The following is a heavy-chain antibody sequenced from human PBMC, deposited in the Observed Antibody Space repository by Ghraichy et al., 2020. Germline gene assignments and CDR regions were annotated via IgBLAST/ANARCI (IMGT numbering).Heavy chain of an antibody. D-gene: IGHD2-2*01. CDR2: IKEDGSEK. J-gene: IGHJ4*02. CDR3: ARLSSSEDYFDY. CDR1: RFTFSSYW. Sequence: GGSLRLSCAASRFTFSSYWMSWVRQAPGKGLEWVANIKEDGSEKYYVDSVKGRFTISRENAKNSLYLQMKSLRAEDTAVYYCARLSSSEDYFDYWGQGTLVTVSS. V-gene: IGHV3-7*01.